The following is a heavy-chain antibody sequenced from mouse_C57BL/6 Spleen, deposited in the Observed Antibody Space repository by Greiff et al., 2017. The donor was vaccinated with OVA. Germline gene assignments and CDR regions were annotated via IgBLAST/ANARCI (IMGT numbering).Heavy chain of an antibody. D-gene: IGHD1-1*01. CDR1: GYSFTGYY. Sequence: VQLQQSGPELVKPGASVKISCKASGYSFTGYYMNWVKQSPEKSLEWIGEINPSTGGTTYNQKFKAKATLTVDKSSSTAYMQLKSLTSEDSAVYYCARAEIYYYGSYWYFDVWGTGTTVTVSS. J-gene: IGHJ1*03. CDR3: ARAEIYYYGSYWYFDV. CDR2: INPSTGGT. V-gene: IGHV1-42*01.